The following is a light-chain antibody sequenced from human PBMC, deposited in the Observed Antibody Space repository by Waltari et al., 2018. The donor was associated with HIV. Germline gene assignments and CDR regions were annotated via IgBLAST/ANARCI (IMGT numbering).Light chain of an antibody. V-gene: IGKV4-1*01. CDR1: PSLLLSSTKKNY. CDR2: WAS. Sequence: DIVMKQSPESLTVSLGGRATIYCTSRPSLLLSSTKKNYFAWYQQRPGQPPKLLISWASARELGVPDRFRGTASGTSFTLTIDNVRADDVATFYCQQYYTHPLTFGQGTKLQI. J-gene: IGKJ2*01. CDR3: QQYYTHPLT.